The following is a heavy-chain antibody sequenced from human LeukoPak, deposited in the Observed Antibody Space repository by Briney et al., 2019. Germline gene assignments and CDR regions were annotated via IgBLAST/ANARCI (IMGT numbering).Heavy chain of an antibody. J-gene: IGHJ4*02. CDR1: GGTFSSYA. D-gene: IGHD3-3*01. CDR3: AREADRDFWSGYYMDY. V-gene: IGHV1-69*04. Sequence: SVNVSCKASGGTFSSYAISWVRQAPGQGLEWMGRIIPILGIANYAQKFQGRVTITADKSTSTAYMELSSLRSEDTAVYYCAREADRDFWSGYYMDYWGQGTLVTVSS. CDR2: IIPILGIA.